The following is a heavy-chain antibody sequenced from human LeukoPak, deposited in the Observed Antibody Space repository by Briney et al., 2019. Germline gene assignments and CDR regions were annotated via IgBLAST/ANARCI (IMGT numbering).Heavy chain of an antibody. Sequence: ASVKVPCKASGYTFTSYGISWVRQAPGQGLEWMGWISAYNGNTNYAQKLQGRVTMTTDTSTSTAYMELRSLRSDDTAVYYCARDIGTYYYDSSGYHDYWGQGTLVTVSS. CDR3: ARDIGTYYYDSSGYHDY. J-gene: IGHJ4*02. V-gene: IGHV1-18*01. CDR1: GYTFTSYG. CDR2: ISAYNGNT. D-gene: IGHD3-22*01.